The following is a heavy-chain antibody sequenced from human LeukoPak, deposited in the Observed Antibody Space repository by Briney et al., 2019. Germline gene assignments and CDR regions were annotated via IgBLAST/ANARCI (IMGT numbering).Heavy chain of an antibody. Sequence: SETLSLTCTVSGGSISSYYWSWIRQPAGKGLEWIGRMYTSGSANYNPSLESRVTMSVDTSKNQISLRMSSVTAADTAVYYCARDLFGSLQDYWGQGTLVTVSS. V-gene: IGHV4-4*07. CDR3: ARDLFGSLQDY. D-gene: IGHD2-15*01. CDR1: GGSISSYY. CDR2: MYTSGSA. J-gene: IGHJ4*02.